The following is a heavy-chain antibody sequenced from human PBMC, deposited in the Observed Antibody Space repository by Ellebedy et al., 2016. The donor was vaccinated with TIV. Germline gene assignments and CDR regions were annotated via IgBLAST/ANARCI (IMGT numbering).Heavy chain of an antibody. D-gene: IGHD5-18*01. CDR3: AKDRTPGDGYWVFDN. Sequence: PGGSLRLSCAASGFTFSPYALALVRQAPGTGLEWVSGIVGSGAQKYADSVKGRFPISSDNSKRTVDLQMNSLRAEDTAVYFCAKDRTPGDGYWVFDNWGQGTLVSVSS. V-gene: IGHV3-23*01. CDR2: IVGSGA. J-gene: IGHJ4*02. CDR1: GFTFSPYA.